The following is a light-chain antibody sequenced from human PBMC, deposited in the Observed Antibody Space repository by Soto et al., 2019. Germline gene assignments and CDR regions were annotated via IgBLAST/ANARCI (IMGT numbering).Light chain of an antibody. Sequence: EFVLTQSPGTGSLPPLEIASLSCMASQTVRNNYLAWYQQKPGQAPRLLIYDASSRATGIPDRFSGSGSGTEFTLTISSLQSEDFAVYYCQQYGSSPWTFGQGTKVDIK. CDR1: QTVRNNY. V-gene: IGKV3-20*01. CDR2: DAS. CDR3: QQYGSSPWT. J-gene: IGKJ1*01.